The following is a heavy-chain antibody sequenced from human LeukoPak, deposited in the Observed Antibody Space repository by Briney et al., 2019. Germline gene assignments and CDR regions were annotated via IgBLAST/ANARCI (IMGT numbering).Heavy chain of an antibody. V-gene: IGHV1-69*04. CDR2: IIPILGIA. Sequence: SVKVSCKASGGTFSSYAISWVRQAPGQGLEWMGRIIPILGIANYVQKFQGRVTITADKSTSTAYMELSSLRSEDTAVYYCAREWVTMIVVGESGYFDYWGQGTLVTASS. CDR1: GGTFSSYA. D-gene: IGHD3-22*01. J-gene: IGHJ4*02. CDR3: AREWVTMIVVGESGYFDY.